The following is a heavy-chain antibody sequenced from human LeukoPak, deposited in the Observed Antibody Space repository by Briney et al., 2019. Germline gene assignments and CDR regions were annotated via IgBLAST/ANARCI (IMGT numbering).Heavy chain of an antibody. V-gene: IGHV3-23*01. CDR1: GFTFSSYA. Sequence: PGGSLRLSGAASGFTFSSYAMSWVRQAPGKGLEWVSAISGSGGSTYYADSVKGRFTISRDNSKNTLYLQMNSLRAEDTAVYYCAKDPAYYYDSSGYFWGPDYWGQGTLVTVSS. CDR3: AKDPAYYYDSSGYFWGPDY. J-gene: IGHJ4*02. D-gene: IGHD3-22*01. CDR2: ISGSGGST.